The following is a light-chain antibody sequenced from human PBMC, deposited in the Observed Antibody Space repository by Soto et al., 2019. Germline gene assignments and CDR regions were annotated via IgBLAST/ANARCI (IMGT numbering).Light chain of an antibody. J-gene: IGKJ1*01. CDR3: QQYEAAVT. CDR1: QSISSN. Sequence: ETVMTQSPATLSVSPGERATLSCRASQSISSNLAWYQQKPGRALRLLIDGASTRATGIPDRFSGSGSGTDFTLTISRLEPEDVAVYYCQQYEAAVTFGQGTKVDIK. V-gene: IGKV3D-15*01. CDR2: GAS.